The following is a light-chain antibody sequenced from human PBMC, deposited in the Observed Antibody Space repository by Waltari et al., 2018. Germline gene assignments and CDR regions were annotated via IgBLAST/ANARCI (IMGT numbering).Light chain of an antibody. Sequence: EIVLTQSPGTLSLSPGERATLSCRASQSVTSNYLAWYQQKPGQAPRLLIDGASSRATGIADRFSGSGSGTDFTLTISRLEPEDCAVYYCQQYGSSHLTFGGGTKVEIK. CDR3: QQYGSSHLT. J-gene: IGKJ4*01. V-gene: IGKV3-20*01. CDR2: GAS. CDR1: QSVTSNY.